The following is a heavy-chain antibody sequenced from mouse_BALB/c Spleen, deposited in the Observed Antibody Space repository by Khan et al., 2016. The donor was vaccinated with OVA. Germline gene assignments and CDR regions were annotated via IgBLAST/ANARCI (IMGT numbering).Heavy chain of an antibody. Sequence: VQLKESGPGLVKPSQSLSLTCTVTGYPITRDYAWNWIRQFPGNKLEWMGYISNSGSTSYTPSLKSRISITRNTSKNPFFLKLNSVTTEDTSTYYCASELGRYYAMDYWGQGTSVTGSS. CDR2: ISNSGST. CDR3: ASELGRYYAMDY. CDR1: GYPITRDYA. J-gene: IGHJ4*01. V-gene: IGHV3-2*02. D-gene: IGHD4-1*01.